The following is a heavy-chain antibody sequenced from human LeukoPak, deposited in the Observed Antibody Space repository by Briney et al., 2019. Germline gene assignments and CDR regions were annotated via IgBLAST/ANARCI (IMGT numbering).Heavy chain of an antibody. CDR2: IGPGGDT. J-gene: IGHJ4*02. CDR3: ARIHNLGILAHFDY. CDR1: GFTFSSFD. D-gene: IGHD1-1*01. V-gene: IGHV3-13*04. Sequence: GGSLRLSCAASGFTFSSFDMHWVRQVTGKGLEWVSGIGPGGDTYYAGSVKGRFTISRENAKNSLHLQMNSLRVGDTAVYYCARIHNLGILAHFDYWGQGTLVTVSS.